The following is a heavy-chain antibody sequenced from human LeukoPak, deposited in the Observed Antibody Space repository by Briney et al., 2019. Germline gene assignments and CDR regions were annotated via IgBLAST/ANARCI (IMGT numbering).Heavy chain of an antibody. CDR1: GYTFSTYD. Sequence: ASVKVSCKTSGYTFSTYDINWVRQAAGQGLEWMGWMNPNSGNTGFAQEFQGRATITRDTSITTAYLELSSLRSEDTAVYYCASCDCYSNYLFWYFDYWGQGTLVTVSS. CDR3: ASCDCYSNYLFWYFDY. J-gene: IGHJ4*02. CDR2: MNPNSGNT. V-gene: IGHV1-8*03. D-gene: IGHD4-11*01.